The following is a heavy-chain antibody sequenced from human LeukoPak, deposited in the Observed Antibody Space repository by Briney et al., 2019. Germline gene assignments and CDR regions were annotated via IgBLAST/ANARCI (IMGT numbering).Heavy chain of an antibody. J-gene: IGHJ5*02. CDR3: AKDISSTSSTPFDP. Sequence: PGESLRLSCAASGISISSYAMSWVRQAPGKGLEWVSGISISGGSTSYADSVKGRFTISRDNPRNTLYMETNSLRAEDTALYYCAKDISSTSSTPFDPWGQGTLVTVSS. CDR2: ISISGGST. CDR1: GISISSYA. D-gene: IGHD3-3*02. V-gene: IGHV3-23*01.